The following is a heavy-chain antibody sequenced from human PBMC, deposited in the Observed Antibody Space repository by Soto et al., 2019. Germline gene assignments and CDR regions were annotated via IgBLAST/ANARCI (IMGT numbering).Heavy chain of an antibody. V-gene: IGHV3-23*01. Sequence: EVQLLESGGGLVQSEGSLRLSCAASGFPFSSYAVSWVRQAPGKGLEWVSSISGSGGGTYYADSVKGRFTISRDNSKSTLFLQMNSLRAEDTATYYCAKEDYRGSHLEHWGLGTLVTVSS. CDR3: AKEDYRGSHLEH. J-gene: IGHJ1*01. CDR2: ISGSGGGT. D-gene: IGHD5-12*01. CDR1: GFPFSSYA.